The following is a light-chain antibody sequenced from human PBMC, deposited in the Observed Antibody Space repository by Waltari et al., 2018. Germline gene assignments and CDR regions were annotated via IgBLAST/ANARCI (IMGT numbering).Light chain of an antibody. V-gene: IGKV3-20*01. Sequence: EIVLTQSPGTLSLSPGERATLSCRASQSITSNYLAWYQQRPGQAPRLLIYDESTRATGIPDRFSGSGSGTDFTLTISRLEPEDFAVYYCQQCGRSLYTFGQGTTLEIK. CDR1: QSITSNY. J-gene: IGKJ2*01. CDR2: DES. CDR3: QQCGRSLYT.